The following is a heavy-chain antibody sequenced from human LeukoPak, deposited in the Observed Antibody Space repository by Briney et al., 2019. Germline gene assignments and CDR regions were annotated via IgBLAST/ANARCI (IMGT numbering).Heavy chain of an antibody. V-gene: IGHV4-59*01. Sequence: SETLSLTCTVSGGSISSYYWSWIRQPPGKGLEWIGYIYYSGSTNYNPSLKSRVTISVDTSKNQFSLKLSSVTAADTAVYYRARGTYYTRGAYYMDVWGKGTTVTVSS. CDR3: ARGTYYTRGAYYMDV. CDR2: IYYSGST. D-gene: IGHD2/OR15-2a*01. J-gene: IGHJ6*03. CDR1: GGSISSYY.